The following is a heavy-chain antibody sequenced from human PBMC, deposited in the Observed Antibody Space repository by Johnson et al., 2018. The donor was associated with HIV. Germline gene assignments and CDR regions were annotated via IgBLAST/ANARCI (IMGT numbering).Heavy chain of an antibody. CDR1: GFTFSSYW. D-gene: IGHD2-21*02. CDR2: INQDGSEK. CDR3: AREGVVTVVVGLDI. Sequence: VQLVESGGGLVQPGGSLRLSCAASGFTFSSYWMSWVRQAPGKGLEWVANINQDGSEKYYVDSVKGRFTISRDNAKNSLYLQLNRLRAEDTAVYYCAREGVVTVVVGLDIWGQGTMVTVSS. J-gene: IGHJ3*02. V-gene: IGHV3-7*05.